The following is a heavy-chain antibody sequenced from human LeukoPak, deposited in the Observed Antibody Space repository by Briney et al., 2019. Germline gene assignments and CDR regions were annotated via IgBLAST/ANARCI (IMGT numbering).Heavy chain of an antibody. CDR1: GYSISSGYY. Sequence: SETLSLTCTVSGYSISSGYYWGWIRQPPGKGLEWIGSIYHSGSTNYNPSLKSRVTISVDTSKNQFSLKLSSVTAADTAVYYCASRALYSVVTARWEFWFDPWGQGTLVTVSS. V-gene: IGHV4-38-2*02. CDR2: IYHSGST. J-gene: IGHJ5*02. D-gene: IGHD2-21*02. CDR3: ASRALYSVVTARWEFWFDP.